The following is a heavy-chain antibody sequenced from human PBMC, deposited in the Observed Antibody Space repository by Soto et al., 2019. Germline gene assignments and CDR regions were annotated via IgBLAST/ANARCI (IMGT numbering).Heavy chain of an antibody. V-gene: IGHV4-39*01. CDR2: IYYSGST. J-gene: IGHJ6*03. CDR1: GGYISSGGYY. D-gene: IGHD4-4*01. Sequence: SETLSLTCPVSGGYISSGGYYWSWIRQHPGKGLEWIGYIYYSGSTYYNPSLKSRVTISVDTSKNQFSLKLSSVTAADTAVYYCARLNSNYYYYYMDVWGKGTTVTVSS. CDR3: ARLNSNYYYYYMDV.